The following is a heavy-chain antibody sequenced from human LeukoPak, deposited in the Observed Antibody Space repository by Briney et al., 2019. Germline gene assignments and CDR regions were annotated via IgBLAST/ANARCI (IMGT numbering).Heavy chain of an antibody. V-gene: IGHV4-59*01. Sequence: SETLSLTCTASGGSISSYYWSWIRQPPGKGLEWIGYIYYSGSTNYNPSLKSRVTISVDTSKNQFSLKLSSVTAADTAVYYCARELVVVVPAAIRHNWFDLWGQGTLVTVSS. J-gene: IGHJ5*02. CDR1: GGSISSYY. D-gene: IGHD2-2*02. CDR2: IYYSGST. CDR3: ARELVVVVPAAIRHNWFDL.